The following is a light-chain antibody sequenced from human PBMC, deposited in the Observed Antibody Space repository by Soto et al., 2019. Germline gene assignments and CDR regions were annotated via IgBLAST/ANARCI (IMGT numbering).Light chain of an antibody. CDR1: QSINGW. CDR3: QHYSTYSLT. Sequence: IQMTQSPSTLSASVGDRVTITCRASQSINGWLAWYHQKPGKAPNLLIYDASSLESGVPSRFSGSESGTEFTLTISSLQPDDFGTFYCQHYSTYSLTFGPGTKVDIK. V-gene: IGKV1-5*01. CDR2: DAS. J-gene: IGKJ3*01.